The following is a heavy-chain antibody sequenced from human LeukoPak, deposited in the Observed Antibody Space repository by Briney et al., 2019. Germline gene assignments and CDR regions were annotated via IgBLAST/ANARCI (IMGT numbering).Heavy chain of an antibody. J-gene: IGHJ4*02. Sequence: ASVKVSCKASGYTFTSYYMHWVRQAPGQGLEWMGIINPSGGSTSYAQKFQGRVTMTRDMSTSTVYMELSSLRSEDTAVYYCARGIQLWFGAGPLGYWGQGTLVTVSS. D-gene: IGHD5-18*01. CDR3: ARGIQLWFGAGPLGY. CDR1: GYTFTSYY. V-gene: IGHV1-46*01. CDR2: INPSGGST.